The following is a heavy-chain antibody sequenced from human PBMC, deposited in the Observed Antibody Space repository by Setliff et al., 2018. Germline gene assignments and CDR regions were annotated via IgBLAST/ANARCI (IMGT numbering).Heavy chain of an antibody. CDR1: GFTFSSYA. CDR2: ISGSGGST. J-gene: IGHJ3*02. D-gene: IGHD2-15*01. Sequence: GGSLRLSCAASGFTFSSYAMSWVRQAPGKGLEWVSAISGSGGSTYYADSVKGRFTISRDNSKNTLYLQMNSLRAEDTAVYYCAKDLRIILPRDDAFDIWGQGTMVTVSS. CDR3: AKDLRIILPRDDAFDI. V-gene: IGHV3-23*01.